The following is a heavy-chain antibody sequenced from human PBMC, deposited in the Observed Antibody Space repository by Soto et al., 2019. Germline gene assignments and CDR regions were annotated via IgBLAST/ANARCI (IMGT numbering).Heavy chain of an antibody. CDR3: AKYSNYHYYYGLDV. CDR2: ISYDGSNK. CDR1: GFTFSSYG. Sequence: GGSLRLSCAASGFTFSSYGMHWVRQAPGKGLEWVAVISYDGSNKYYADSVKGRFTISRDNSKNTLYLQMNSLRAEDTAVYYCAKYSNYHYYYGLDVWGQGTTVTVSS. D-gene: IGHD4-4*01. J-gene: IGHJ6*02. V-gene: IGHV3-30*18.